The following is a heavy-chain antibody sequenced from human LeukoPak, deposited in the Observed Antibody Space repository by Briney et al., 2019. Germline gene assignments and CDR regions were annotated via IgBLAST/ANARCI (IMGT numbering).Heavy chain of an antibody. V-gene: IGHV3-48*04. CDR1: GFTFSGYA. J-gene: IGHJ4*02. CDR3: VRDYRGGWNDY. Sequence: GGSLRLSCAASGFTFSGYAMNWVRQAPGKGLEWVAYISSSSGTIYYTDSVKGRFTISRDNAKNSLFLQMNNLRVDDTAVYYCVRDYRGGWNDYWGQGTLVTVSS. D-gene: IGHD1-26*01. CDR2: ISSSSGTI.